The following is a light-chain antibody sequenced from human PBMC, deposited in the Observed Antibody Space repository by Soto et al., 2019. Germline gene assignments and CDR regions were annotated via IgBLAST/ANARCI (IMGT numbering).Light chain of an antibody. Sequence: QSALTQPPSVSGSPGQSVTISCTGTSSDVGSYNRVSWYQQTPGTAPKLMIYEVTNRPSGVPDRFSGSKSGNTASLTISGLQAEDEADYYCSSYTSSNTFVFGPGTKVTVL. CDR2: EVT. V-gene: IGLV2-18*02. J-gene: IGLJ1*01. CDR1: SSDVGSYNR. CDR3: SSYTSSNTFV.